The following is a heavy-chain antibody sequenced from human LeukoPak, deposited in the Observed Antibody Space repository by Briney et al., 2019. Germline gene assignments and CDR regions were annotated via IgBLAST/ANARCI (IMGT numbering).Heavy chain of an antibody. V-gene: IGHV7-4-1*02. CDR3: ARASRDSSGWYYYYYYMDV. CDR1: GYTFTSYA. CDR2: INTNTGNP. J-gene: IGHJ6*03. D-gene: IGHD6-19*01. Sequence: ASVKVSCKASGYTFTSYAMNWVRQAPGQGLEWMGWINTNTGNPTYAQGFTGRFVFSLDTSFSTAYLQISSLKDEDTAVYYCARASRDSSGWYYYYYYMDVWGKGTTVTVSS.